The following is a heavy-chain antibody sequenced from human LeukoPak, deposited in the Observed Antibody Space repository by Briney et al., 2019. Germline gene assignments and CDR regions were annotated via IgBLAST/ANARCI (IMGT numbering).Heavy chain of an antibody. Sequence: ASVKVSRKASGYTFTDYYMHWVRQAPGQGLEWMGWISPNTGGTKYAQKFEGRVTMTRDTSIRTAYMELSRLTSDDTAVYYCARDTKTTVTTAGYWGQGTLVTVSP. CDR2: ISPNTGGT. CDR1: GYTFTDYY. D-gene: IGHD4-17*01. V-gene: IGHV1-2*02. CDR3: ARDTKTTVTTAGY. J-gene: IGHJ4*02.